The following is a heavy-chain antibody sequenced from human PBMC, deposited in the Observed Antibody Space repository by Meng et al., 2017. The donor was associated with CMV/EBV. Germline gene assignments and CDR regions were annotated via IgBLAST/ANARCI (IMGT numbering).Heavy chain of an antibody. Sequence: GGSLRLSCAASGFTFSSYAMHWVRQAPGKGLEWVAVISYDGSNKYYADSVKGRFTISRDNSKNTLYLQMNSLRAEYTAGYYCARGVVVPAAISVRVISVLGYYNYGMDVWGQGTTVTVSS. CDR3: ARGVVVPAAISVRVISVLGYYNYGMDV. CDR1: GFTFSSYA. CDR2: ISYDGSNK. D-gene: IGHD2-2*01. J-gene: IGHJ6*02. V-gene: IGHV3-30*04.